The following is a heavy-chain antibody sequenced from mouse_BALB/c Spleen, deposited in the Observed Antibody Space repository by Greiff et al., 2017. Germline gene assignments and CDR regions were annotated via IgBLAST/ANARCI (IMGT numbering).Heavy chain of an antibody. CDR3: ARGDYRYDGGDYAMDD. J-gene: IGHJ4*01. CDR1: GYTFTSYW. D-gene: IGHD2-14*01. CDR2: IAPGSGST. Sequence: DLVKPGASVKLSCKASGYTFTSYWINWIKQRPGQGLEWIGRIAPGSGSTYYNEMFKGKATLTVDTSSSTAYIQLSSLSSEDSAVYFCARGDYRYDGGDYAMDDWGQGTSVTVSS. V-gene: IGHV1S41*01.